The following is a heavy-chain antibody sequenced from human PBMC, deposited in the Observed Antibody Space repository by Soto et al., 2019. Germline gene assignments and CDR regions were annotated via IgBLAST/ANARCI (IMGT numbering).Heavy chain of an antibody. Sequence: NSGGSLRLSCAASGFTFSNAWMNWVRQAPGKGPEWVARIKSKTDGGTIDYAAPVEGRFIISRDDSKSMLYLQMNSLKTEDTAVYFCTTRLYHWGQGTLVTVSS. V-gene: IGHV3-15*07. J-gene: IGHJ5*02. CDR1: GFTFSNAW. CDR3: TTRLYH. CDR2: IKSKTDGGTI.